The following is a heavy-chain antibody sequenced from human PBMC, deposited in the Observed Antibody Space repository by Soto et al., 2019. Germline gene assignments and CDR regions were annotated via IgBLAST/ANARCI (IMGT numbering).Heavy chain of an antibody. J-gene: IGHJ4*02. CDR1: GFTFSSYG. CDR2: IWYDGSNK. D-gene: IGHD5-18*01. CDR3: ARVRYSYGSDYGDSEWYFDY. V-gene: IGHV3-33*01. Sequence: GGSLRLSCAASGFTFSSYGMHWVRQAPGKGLEWVAVIWYDGSNKYYADSVKGRFTISRDNSKNTLYLQMNSLRAEDTAVYYCARVRYSYGSDYGDSEWYFDYWGQGTLVTVSS.